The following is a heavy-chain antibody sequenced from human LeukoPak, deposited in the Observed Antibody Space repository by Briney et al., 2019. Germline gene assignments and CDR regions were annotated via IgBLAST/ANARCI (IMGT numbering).Heavy chain of an antibody. CDR2: IYYSGST. V-gene: IGHV4-59*08. J-gene: IGHJ4*02. Sequence: SETLSLTCTVSGGSISSYYWSWIRQPPGKGLEWIGYIYYSGSTNYNPSLKSRVTISVDTSKNQFSLKLSSVTAADTAVYYCARVRGGIGIAAAGGYWGQGTLVTVSS. CDR1: GGSISSYY. D-gene: IGHD6-13*01. CDR3: ARVRGGIGIAAAGGY.